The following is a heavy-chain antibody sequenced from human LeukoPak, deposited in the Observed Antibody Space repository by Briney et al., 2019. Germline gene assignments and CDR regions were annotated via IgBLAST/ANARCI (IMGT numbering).Heavy chain of an antibody. Sequence: SGGSLRLSCAGSGFTFSTYGMHWVRQAPGKGLEWVAGISNDGNNQYYADSVKGRFTISRDNSKNTLFLQMSRLTTEGTAVYYCAKDWLFGNHQFDHWGQGTLVTVFS. CDR3: AKDWLFGNHQFDH. D-gene: IGHD1-14*01. CDR2: ISNDGNNQ. J-gene: IGHJ4*02. CDR1: GFTFSTYG. V-gene: IGHV3-30*18.